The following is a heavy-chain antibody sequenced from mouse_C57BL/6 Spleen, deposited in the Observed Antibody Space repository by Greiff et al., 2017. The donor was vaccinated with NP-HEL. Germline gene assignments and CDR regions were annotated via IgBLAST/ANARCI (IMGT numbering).Heavy chain of an antibody. J-gene: IGHJ1*03. Sequence: EVHLVESGGDLVKPGGSLKLSCAASGFTFSSYGMSWVRQTPDKRLEWVATISSGGSYTYYPDSVKGRFTISRDNAKNTLYLQMSSLKSEDTAMYYCARPNYGNYDGWYFDVWGTGTTVTVSS. V-gene: IGHV5-6*01. CDR3: ARPNYGNYDGWYFDV. CDR2: ISSGGSYT. CDR1: GFTFSSYG. D-gene: IGHD2-1*01.